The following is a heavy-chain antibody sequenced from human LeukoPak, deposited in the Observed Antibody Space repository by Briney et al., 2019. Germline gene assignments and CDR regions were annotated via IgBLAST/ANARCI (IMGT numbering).Heavy chain of an antibody. CDR2: INHSGST. J-gene: IGHJ4*02. CDR3: ARGRRYDFWSDYYLAPQDNDY. CDR1: GGSFSGYY. V-gene: IGHV4-34*01. D-gene: IGHD3-3*01. Sequence: SETLSLTCAVYGGSFSGYYWSWIRQPPGKGLEWIGEINHSGSTNYNPSLKSRVTISVDTPKNQFSLKLSSVTAADTAVYYCARGRRYDFWSDYYLAPQDNDYWGQGTLVTVSS.